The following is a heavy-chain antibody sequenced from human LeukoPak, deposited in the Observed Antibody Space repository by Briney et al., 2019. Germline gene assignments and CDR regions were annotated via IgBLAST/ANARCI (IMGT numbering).Heavy chain of an antibody. CDR2: KKYDGSLK. CDR3: ASSHDSSCND. D-gene: IGHD3-22*01. CDR1: GLSFSSHA. J-gene: IGHJ4*02. Sequence: PGWSLRLSCAASGLSFSSHALSWVRPAPGKGRAWVAKKKYDGSLKFYGVTVKGRITTSRDNTKNSLYLEMNSLRVDDTALYFCASSHDSSCNDWGQGTMVTVSS. V-gene: IGHV3-7*01.